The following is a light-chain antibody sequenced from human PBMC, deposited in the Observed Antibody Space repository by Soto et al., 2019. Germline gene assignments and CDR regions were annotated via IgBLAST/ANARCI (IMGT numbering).Light chain of an antibody. CDR1: SSDVGSYNR. CDR2: EVS. CDR3: SSYTSSSTYV. J-gene: IGLJ1*01. V-gene: IGLV2-18*02. Sequence: QSALTQPPSVSGSPGQSVTISRTGTSSDVGSYNRVSWYQQPPGTAPKLMIYEVSNRPSGVPDRFSGSKSGNTASPTISGLQAEDETDYYCSSYTSSSTYVFGTGTKATVL.